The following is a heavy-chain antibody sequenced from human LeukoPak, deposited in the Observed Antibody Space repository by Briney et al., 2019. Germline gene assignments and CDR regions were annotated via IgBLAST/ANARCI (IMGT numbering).Heavy chain of an antibody. D-gene: IGHD2-2*01. CDR3: ARSKPTVVPAARRAYDAFDI. V-gene: IGHV3-74*01. J-gene: IGHJ3*02. CDR1: GFPFSTYW. Sequence: GGSLRLSCAASGFPFSTYWMHWVRQAPGKGLVWVSRIYSDGSSPSYADSVKGRFTISRDNAKNTLYLQMSSLRAEDTAVYYCARSKPTVVPAARRAYDAFDIWGQGTMVTVSS. CDR2: IYSDGSSP.